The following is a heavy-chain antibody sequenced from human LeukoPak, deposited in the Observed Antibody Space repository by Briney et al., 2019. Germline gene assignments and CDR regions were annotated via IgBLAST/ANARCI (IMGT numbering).Heavy chain of an antibody. J-gene: IGHJ6*03. CDR2: ISAYNGNT. CDR1: GYTFTTYG. D-gene: IGHD1-7*01. V-gene: IGHV1-18*01. Sequence: ASVKVSCKASGYTFTTYGISWVRQAPGQGLEWMGWISAYNGNTNYAQKLQGRVTMTTDTSTGTAYMELRSLRYDDTAVYYCARVVEYNWNYGYYYYMDVWGKGTAVTVSS. CDR3: ARVVEYNWNYGYYYYMDV.